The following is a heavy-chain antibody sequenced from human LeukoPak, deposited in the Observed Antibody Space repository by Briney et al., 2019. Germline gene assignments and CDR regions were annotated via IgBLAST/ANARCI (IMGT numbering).Heavy chain of an antibody. CDR2: IYYSGST. CDR1: GGSISSYY. D-gene: IGHD2-21*02. V-gene: IGHV4-59*01. Sequence: PSETLSLTCTVSGGSISSYYWSWIRQPPGKGLDWIGYIYYSGSTNYNPSLKSRVTISVDTSKNQFSLKLSSVTAADTAVYYCARVNDCGGDCYLYWGQGTLVTVSS. CDR3: ARVNDCGGDCYLY. J-gene: IGHJ4*02.